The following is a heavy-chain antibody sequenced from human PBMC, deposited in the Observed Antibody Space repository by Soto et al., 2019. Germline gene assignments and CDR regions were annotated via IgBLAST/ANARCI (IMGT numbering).Heavy chain of an antibody. V-gene: IGHV3-7*03. J-gene: IGHJ6*02. Sequence: VGSLRLSCSASCFTFSISWMSWVRQAPGKGLEWVANIKQDGSEKYYVGSVKGRFTISRDNAKNSLYLQMNSLRAEDTAVYYCARDWKYCDFWSGSHGYYGMDVWGQGTTVTVSS. D-gene: IGHD3-3*01. CDR1: CFTFSISW. CDR2: IKQDGSEK. CDR3: ARDWKYCDFWSGSHGYYGMDV.